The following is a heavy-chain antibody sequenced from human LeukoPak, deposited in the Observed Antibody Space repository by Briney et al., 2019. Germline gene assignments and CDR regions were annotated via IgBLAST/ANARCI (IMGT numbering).Heavy chain of an antibody. V-gene: IGHV3-48*03. Sequence: GRSLRLSCAASGFIFSSYEMTWVRQAPGKGLEWVAYISSSATTIYYADSVKGRFTISRDNAKNSLYLQMNSLRAEDTAVYYCARGYDSGTYYVYWGQGTLVTVSS. CDR2: ISSSATTI. J-gene: IGHJ4*02. CDR3: ARGYDSGTYYVY. CDR1: GFIFSSYE. D-gene: IGHD3-22*01.